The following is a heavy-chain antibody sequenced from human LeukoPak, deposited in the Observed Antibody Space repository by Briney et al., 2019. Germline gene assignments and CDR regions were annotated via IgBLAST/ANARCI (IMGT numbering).Heavy chain of an antibody. D-gene: IGHD4-11*01. V-gene: IGHV3-30*02. J-gene: IGHJ3*02. CDR1: GFTFSSYG. CDR2: IRYDGSNK. Sequence: GGSLRLSCAASGFTFSSYGMHWVCQAPGKGLEWVAFIRYDGSNKYYADSVKGRFTISRDNSKNSLYLQMNSLRAEDTAVYYCARDDPRYSNYGDAFDIWGQGTMVTVSS. CDR3: ARDDPRYSNYGDAFDI.